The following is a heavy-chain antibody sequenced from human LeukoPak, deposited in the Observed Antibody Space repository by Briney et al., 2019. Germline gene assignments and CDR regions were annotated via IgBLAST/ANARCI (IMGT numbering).Heavy chain of an antibody. CDR2: IYPGDSDT. CDR3: ARHASPYSSNYYFGY. V-gene: IGHV5-51*01. Sequence: GESLKISCKGSGYSFLSHWIGWVRQMPGKGLEWMGIIYPGDSDTRYNPSFQGQVTISADKSISTAYLQWSSLKASDTAMYYCARHASPYSSNYYFGYWGQGALVTVSS. J-gene: IGHJ4*02. CDR1: GYSFLSHW. D-gene: IGHD6-13*01.